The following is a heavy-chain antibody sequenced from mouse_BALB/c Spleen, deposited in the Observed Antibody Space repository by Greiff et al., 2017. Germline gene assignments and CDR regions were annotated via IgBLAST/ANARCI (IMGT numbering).Heavy chain of an antibody. CDR1: GFSLTSYG. V-gene: IGHV2-9*02. Sequence: VNLVESGPGLVAPSQSLSITCTVSGFSLTSYGVHWVRQPPGKGLEWLGVIWAGGSTNYNSALMSRLSISKDNSKSQVFLKMNSLQTDDTAMYYCARANYGQTMDYWGQGTSVTVSS. D-gene: IGHD1-1*01. CDR3: ARANYGQTMDY. J-gene: IGHJ4*01. CDR2: IWAGGST.